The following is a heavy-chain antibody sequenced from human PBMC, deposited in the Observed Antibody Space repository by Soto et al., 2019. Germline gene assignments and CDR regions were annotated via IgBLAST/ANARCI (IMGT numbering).Heavy chain of an antibody. D-gene: IGHD2-2*01. CDR1: GFTFSQAW. J-gene: IGHJ6*02. Sequence: TGGSLRLSCAASGFTFSQAWMNWVRQTPGKGREWVGQIKSNSDGGTTDYAAPMKGRITISRDDLENTLYLQMNSLKTEDTAVYYCTTGGYCSSTSCQRGYYYYGLDVWGQGTTVTVSS. CDR3: TTGGYCSSTSCQRGYYYYGLDV. V-gene: IGHV3-15*01. CDR2: IKSNSDGGTT.